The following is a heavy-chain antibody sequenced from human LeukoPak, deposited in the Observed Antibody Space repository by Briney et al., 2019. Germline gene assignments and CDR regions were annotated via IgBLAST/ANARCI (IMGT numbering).Heavy chain of an antibody. J-gene: IGHJ5*02. CDR2: ISSSGSTI. CDR1: GFTFSSYE. D-gene: IGHD3-3*01. V-gene: IGHV3-48*03. Sequence: GGSLRLSCAVSGFTFSSYEMNWVRQAPGKRLEWVSYISSSGSTIYYADSVKGRFTISRDNAKNSLYLQMNSLRAEDTAVYYCARDRSITIFGVVEYNWFDPWGQGTLVTVSS. CDR3: ARDRSITIFGVVEYNWFDP.